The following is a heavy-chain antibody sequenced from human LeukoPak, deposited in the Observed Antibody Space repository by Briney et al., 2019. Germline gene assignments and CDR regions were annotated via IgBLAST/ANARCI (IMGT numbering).Heavy chain of an antibody. J-gene: IGHJ4*02. CDR3: ARERIAMAGTELHY. CDR1: GFTFSSYA. CDR2: ISGSGDST. Sequence: PGGSLRLSCAASGFTFSSYAMSGVRQAPGKGLEWVSGISGSGDSTYYADSVKGRFTISRDNSKNTLYVQMNSLRAEDTAVYYCARERIAMAGTELHYWGQGTLVSVSS. V-gene: IGHV3-23*01. D-gene: IGHD6-19*01.